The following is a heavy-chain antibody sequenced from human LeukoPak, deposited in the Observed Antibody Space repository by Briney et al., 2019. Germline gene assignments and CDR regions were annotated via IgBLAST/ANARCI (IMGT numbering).Heavy chain of an antibody. CDR3: AKDRIFDY. CDR2: IRYDESDK. Sequence: PGGSLRLSCATSGFTFSNYGMHWIRQAPGKGLEWVAFIRYDESDKYYADSVKGRFTISRDNSKNTLYLQMNSLRAEDTAVYYCAKDRIFDYWGQGTLVTVSS. D-gene: IGHD2-15*01. V-gene: IGHV3-30*02. CDR1: GFTFSNYG. J-gene: IGHJ4*02.